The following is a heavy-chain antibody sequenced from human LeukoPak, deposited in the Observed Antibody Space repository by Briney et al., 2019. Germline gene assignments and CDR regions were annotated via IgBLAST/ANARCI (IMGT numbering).Heavy chain of an antibody. J-gene: IGHJ4*02. Sequence: GGSLRLACAASGFTFSRNAMNWVRLAPGKGLEWVAAISGDGVGTYYADSVKGRFNISRDNSRNTLYLQMNSLRIEDTAFYYCAKDANYLRSSGYLIPIDFWGQGTLVTVSS. CDR3: AKDANYLRSSGYLIPIDF. D-gene: IGHD3-22*01. V-gene: IGHV3-23*01. CDR1: GFTFSRNA. CDR2: ISGDGVGT.